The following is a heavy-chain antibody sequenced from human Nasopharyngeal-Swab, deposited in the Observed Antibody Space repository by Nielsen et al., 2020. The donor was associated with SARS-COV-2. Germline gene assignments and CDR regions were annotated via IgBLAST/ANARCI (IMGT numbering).Heavy chain of an antibody. J-gene: IGHJ6*02. CDR3: ARDRRTTYYYYGMDV. CDR1: GYTFTSYG. Sequence: ASVKVSCKASGYTFTSYGIGWVRQAPGQGLEWMGWISAYNGNTNYAQKLQGRVTMTTDTSTSTAYMELRSLRSDDTAVYYCARDRRTTYYYYGMDVWGQGTTVTVSS. D-gene: IGHD1-7*01. V-gene: IGHV1-18*01. CDR2: ISAYNGNT.